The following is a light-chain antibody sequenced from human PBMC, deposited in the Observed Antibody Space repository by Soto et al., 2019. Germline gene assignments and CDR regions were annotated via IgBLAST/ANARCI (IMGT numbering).Light chain of an antibody. CDR3: QQYGTSPRIT. V-gene: IGKV3-20*01. J-gene: IGKJ4*01. CDR2: GAS. CDR1: QSVRSSY. Sequence: EIVLTQSPGTLSLSPGERATLSCRASQSVRSSYFAWYQQKPGQAPRLLIYGASSRATGIPDRFSGSGSGTDFTLTIDRLEPEDFAVYYCQQYGTSPRITFGGGTKVEI.